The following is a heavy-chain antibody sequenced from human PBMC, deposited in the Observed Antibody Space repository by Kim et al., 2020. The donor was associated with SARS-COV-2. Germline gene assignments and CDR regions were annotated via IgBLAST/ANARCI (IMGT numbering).Heavy chain of an antibody. Sequence: QKFQGRVTMTRNTSISTAYMELSSRRSEDTAVYYCARGRGYSYGKTAFDYWGQGTLVTVSS. V-gene: IGHV1-8*01. CDR3: ARGRGYSYGKTAFDY. D-gene: IGHD5-18*01. J-gene: IGHJ4*02.